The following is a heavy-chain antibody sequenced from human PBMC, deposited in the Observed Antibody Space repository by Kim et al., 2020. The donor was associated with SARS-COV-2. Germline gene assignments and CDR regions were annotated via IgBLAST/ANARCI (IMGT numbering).Heavy chain of an antibody. CDR3: ARDGPNGYYFDY. Sequence: NQAQKLQGRVTMTTDTSTSTAYMERRSLRSDDTAVYYCARDGPNGYYFDYWGQGTLVTVSS. D-gene: IGHD2-8*01. J-gene: IGHJ4*02. V-gene: IGHV1-18*01.